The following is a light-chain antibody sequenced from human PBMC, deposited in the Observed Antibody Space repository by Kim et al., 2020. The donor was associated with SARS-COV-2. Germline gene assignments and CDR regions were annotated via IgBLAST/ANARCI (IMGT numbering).Light chain of an antibody. CDR1: SGHSSYP. CDR3: QTWGTGIVV. CDR2: LNSDGSH. Sequence: SVKLTCTLSSGHSSYPIAWHQQQPEKGPRYLMKLNSDGSHSKGDGIPDRFSGSSSGAERYLTISSLQSEDEADYYCQTWGTGIVVFGGGTQLTVL. V-gene: IGLV4-69*01. J-gene: IGLJ2*01.